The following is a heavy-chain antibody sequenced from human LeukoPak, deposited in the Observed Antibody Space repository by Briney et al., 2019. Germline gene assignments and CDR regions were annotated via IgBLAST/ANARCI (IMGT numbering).Heavy chain of an antibody. CDR1: GFTFSSYA. CDR3: ARQTYYYDSSGYYSPGYFDY. V-gene: IGHV3-23*01. J-gene: IGHJ4*02. CDR2: ISGSGGST. Sequence: GGSLRLSCAASGFTFSSYAMSWVRQAPGKGLEWVSAISGSGGSTYYADSVKGRFTISRDNSKNTLYLQMNSLRAEDTAVYYCARQTYYYDSSGYYSPGYFDYWGQGTLVTVSS. D-gene: IGHD3-22*01.